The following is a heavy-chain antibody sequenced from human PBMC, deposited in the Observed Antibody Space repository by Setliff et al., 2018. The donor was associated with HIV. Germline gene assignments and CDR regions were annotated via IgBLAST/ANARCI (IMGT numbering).Heavy chain of an antibody. V-gene: IGHV4-61*09. Sequence: SETLSLTCNVSGASISSGHYYWGWTRQPAGKGLEWIGHIYTTGTIKYNPSLRSRLTISLDTAKNQFSLNLTSVTAADTADYYCASRVYYYDSNNFLREEGFDPWGQGTLVTVPQ. CDR2: IYTTGTI. CDR3: ASRVYYYDSNNFLREEGFDP. J-gene: IGHJ5*02. CDR1: GASISSGHYY. D-gene: IGHD3-22*01.